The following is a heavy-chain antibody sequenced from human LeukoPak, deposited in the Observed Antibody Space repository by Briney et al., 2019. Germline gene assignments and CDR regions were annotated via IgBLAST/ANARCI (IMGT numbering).Heavy chain of an antibody. CDR3: ARPGYDFWSGYSAVPLYYYGMDV. Sequence: ASVKVSCKASGYTFTSYDINWVRQATGQGLEWMGWMNPNSGNTGYAQKFQGRVTMTRNNSISTAYMELSSLRSEDTAVYYCARPGYDFWSGYSAVPLYYYGMDVWGQGTTVTVSS. CDR1: GYTFTSYD. V-gene: IGHV1-8*01. D-gene: IGHD3-3*01. J-gene: IGHJ6*02. CDR2: MNPNSGNT.